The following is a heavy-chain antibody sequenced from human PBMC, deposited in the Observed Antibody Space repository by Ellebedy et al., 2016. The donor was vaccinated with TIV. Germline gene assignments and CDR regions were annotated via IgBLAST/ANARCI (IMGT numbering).Heavy chain of an antibody. V-gene: IGHV3-23*01. J-gene: IGHJ4*02. CDR3: AKSVDTAMVYFDY. Sequence: GGSLRLSCAASGFTFSSYGMHWVRQAPGKGLEWVSSISGSGVSTFYADSVKGRFTISRDNSKNTLYLRMNSLRAEDTAVYYCAKSVDTAMVYFDYWGQGTLVTVS. CDR2: ISGSGVST. D-gene: IGHD5-18*01. CDR1: GFTFSSYG.